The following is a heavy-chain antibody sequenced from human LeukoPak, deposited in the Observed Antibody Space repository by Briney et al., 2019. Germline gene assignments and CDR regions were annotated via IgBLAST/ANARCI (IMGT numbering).Heavy chain of an antibody. CDR2: MNPNSGNT. V-gene: IGHV1-8*01. J-gene: IGHJ3*02. CDR1: GYTLTSYD. Sequence: VSVKVSCKASGYTLTSYDINWVRQATGQGLEWMGWMNPNSGNTGYAQKFQGRVTMTRNTSISTAYMELSSLRSEDTAVYYCARGGRGWLEHAFDIWGQGTMVTVSS. CDR3: ARGGRGWLEHAFDI. D-gene: IGHD6-19*01.